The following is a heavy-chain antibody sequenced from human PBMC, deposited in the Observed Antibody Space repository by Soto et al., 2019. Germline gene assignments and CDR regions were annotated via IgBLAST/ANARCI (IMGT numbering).Heavy chain of an antibody. CDR3: AKEHSTSCAMVSWYFDL. CDR1: GFTFSSYA. V-gene: IGHV3-23*01. J-gene: IGHJ2*01. D-gene: IGHD6-13*01. CDR2: ITGSGTST. Sequence: GGSLRLSCAASGFTFSSYAMTWVRQAPGKGLEWVSSITGSGTSTYHADSVKGRFTISRDNSKNTLYLQMSSLSAEDTATYYCAKEHSTSCAMVSWYFDLWGRGTLVTVSS.